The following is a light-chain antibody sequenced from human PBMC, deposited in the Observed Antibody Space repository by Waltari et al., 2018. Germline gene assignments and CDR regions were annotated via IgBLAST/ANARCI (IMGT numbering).Light chain of an antibody. J-gene: IGKJ1*01. V-gene: IGKV3-15*01. CDR2: GAS. CDR3: QQYNNWPRT. Sequence: ERVMTQSPATLSVSPGERATLSCRASQSVGSNLAWYQQKPGQAPRLLIYGASSRATGIPAMFSGSGSGTEFTLTISSLQSEDFAVYYCQQYNNWPRTFGQGTKVEIK. CDR1: QSVGSN.